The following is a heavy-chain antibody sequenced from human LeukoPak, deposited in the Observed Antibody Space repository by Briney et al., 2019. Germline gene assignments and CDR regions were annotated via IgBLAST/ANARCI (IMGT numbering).Heavy chain of an antibody. D-gene: IGHD2-15*01. J-gene: IGHJ3*02. Sequence: GGSLRLSCAASGFTFSSYWMHWVREAPGKGLVWVSRINSDGSSTSYADSVKGRFTISRDNAKNTLYLQMNSLRAEDTAVYYCARGCSGGSCHHDAFDIWGQGTMVTVSS. CDR1: GFTFSSYW. CDR2: INSDGSST. CDR3: ARGCSGGSCHHDAFDI. V-gene: IGHV3-74*01.